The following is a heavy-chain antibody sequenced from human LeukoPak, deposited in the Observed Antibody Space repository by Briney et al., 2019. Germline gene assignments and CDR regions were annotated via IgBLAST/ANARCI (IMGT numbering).Heavy chain of an antibody. CDR1: GFTFTRHG. Sequence: GGSLSLSCSASGFTFTRHGMHWVRQPPGKGLEWVGVIWYDGSDKYYTDSVKGRFTISRDNSRNTLYLQMNSLRVEDTAIYYCARDITSHYFDYCGQGALVTVSS. J-gene: IGHJ4*02. CDR3: ARDITSHYFDY. CDR2: IWYDGSDK. D-gene: IGHD1-14*01. V-gene: IGHV3-33*01.